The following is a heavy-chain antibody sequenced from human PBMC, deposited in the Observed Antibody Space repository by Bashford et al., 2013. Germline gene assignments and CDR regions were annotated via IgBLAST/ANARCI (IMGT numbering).Heavy chain of an antibody. V-gene: IGHV3-30*19. CDR2: IWYDGSNK. CDR1: GFTFSGYG. Sequence: GGSLRLSCEASGFTFSGYGMHWVRQAPGKGLEWVAVIWYDGSNKYYADSVKGRFTISRDNSKNTLYLQMNSLRAEDTAVYYCARDPVSYYGDYGYYYYYGMDVWGRTDRRSPSP. D-gene: IGHD4-17*01. J-gene: IGHJ6*02. CDR3: ARDPVSYYGDYGYYYYYGMDV.